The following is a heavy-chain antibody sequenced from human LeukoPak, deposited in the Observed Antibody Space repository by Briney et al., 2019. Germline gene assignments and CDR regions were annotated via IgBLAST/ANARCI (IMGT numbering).Heavy chain of an antibody. Sequence: PGGSLRLSCAASGFTFSSYGMSWVRQAPGKGLEWVSAISGSGGSTYCADSVKGRFTISRDNSKNTLYLQMNSLRAEDTAVYYCARDPVYDSSGYYYSRILYYFDYWGQGTLVTVSS. CDR2: ISGSGGST. CDR1: GFTFSSYG. J-gene: IGHJ4*02. D-gene: IGHD3-22*01. V-gene: IGHV3-23*01. CDR3: ARDPVYDSSGYYYSRILYYFDY.